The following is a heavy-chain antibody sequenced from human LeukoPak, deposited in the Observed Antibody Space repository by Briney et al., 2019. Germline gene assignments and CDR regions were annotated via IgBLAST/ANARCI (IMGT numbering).Heavy chain of an antibody. CDR3: ARGISDFWSGYYLYFDY. V-gene: IGHV4-34*01. CDR2: INHSGST. J-gene: IGHJ4*02. D-gene: IGHD3-3*01. Sequence: PSETLSLTCAVYGGSFSGYYWSWIRQPPGKGLEWIGEINHSGSTNYNPSPKSRVTISVDTSKNQFSLKLSSVTAADTAVYYCARGISDFWSGYYLYFDYWGQGTLVAVSS. CDR1: GGSFSGYY.